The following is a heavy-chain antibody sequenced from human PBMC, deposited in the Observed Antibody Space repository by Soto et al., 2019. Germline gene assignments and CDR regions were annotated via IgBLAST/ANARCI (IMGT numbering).Heavy chain of an antibody. Sequence: SETLSLTCTVSGGSISSYYWSWIRQPPGKGLEWIGYIYYSGSTNYNPSLKSRVTISVDTSKNQFSLKLSSVTAADTAVYYCARVDEAVFDDWGQGTLVTVSS. CDR3: ARVDEAVFDD. CDR1: GGSISSYY. D-gene: IGHD2-15*01. V-gene: IGHV4-59*01. J-gene: IGHJ4*02. CDR2: IYYSGST.